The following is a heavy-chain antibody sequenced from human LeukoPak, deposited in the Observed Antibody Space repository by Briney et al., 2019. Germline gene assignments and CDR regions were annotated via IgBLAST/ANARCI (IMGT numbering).Heavy chain of an antibody. D-gene: IGHD3-22*01. Sequence: GGSLRLSCAASGFTFDDYGMSWVRRAPGKGLEWVSGINWNGGSTGYADSVKGRFTISRDNAKNSLYLQMNSLRAEDTALYYCARVQPGYYDSSGYYIFDYWGQGTLVTVSS. J-gene: IGHJ4*02. V-gene: IGHV3-20*04. CDR1: GFTFDDYG. CDR2: INWNGGST. CDR3: ARVQPGYYDSSGYYIFDY.